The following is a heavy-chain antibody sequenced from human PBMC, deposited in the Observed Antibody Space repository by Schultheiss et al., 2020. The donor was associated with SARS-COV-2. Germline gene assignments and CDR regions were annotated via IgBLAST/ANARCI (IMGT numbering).Heavy chain of an antibody. V-gene: IGHV4-34*01. Sequence: SETLSLTCAVYGGSFSGYYWSWIRQPPGKGLEWIGEINHSGSTNYNPSLKSRVTISVDTSKNQFSLKLNSVTPEDTAVYYCARERMIVVVITTSGMDVWGQGTTVTVSS. D-gene: IGHD3-22*01. CDR1: GGSFSGYY. J-gene: IGHJ6*02. CDR3: ARERMIVVVITTSGMDV. CDR2: INHSGST.